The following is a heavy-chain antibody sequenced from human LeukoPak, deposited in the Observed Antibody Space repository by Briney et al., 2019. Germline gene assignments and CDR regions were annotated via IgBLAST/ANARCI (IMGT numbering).Heavy chain of an antibody. D-gene: IGHD3-22*01. CDR3: ARTNYYDSSGYQGAGTYYYGMDV. CDR1: GGTFSCYG. J-gene: IGHJ6*02. CDR2: IIPIFGIT. V-gene: IGHV1-69*04. Sequence: GASVKVSCKASGGTFSCYGVSWVRQAPGQGLEWMGRIIPIFGITNYAQNFQGRVTITADKSTSTAYMELSSLRSEDTAVYYCARTNYYDSSGYQGAGTYYYGMDVWGQGTTVTVSS.